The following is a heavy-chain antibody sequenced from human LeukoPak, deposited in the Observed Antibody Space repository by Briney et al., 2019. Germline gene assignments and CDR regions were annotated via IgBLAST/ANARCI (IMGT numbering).Heavy chain of an antibody. V-gene: IGHV3-21*01. D-gene: IGHD4-17*01. J-gene: IGHJ3*02. CDR1: GFTFSSYS. CDR3: ARDLADYGDYDAFDI. Sequence: SGGSLRLSCAASGFTFSSYSMNWVRQAPGKGLEWVSSISSSSSYIYYADSVKGRFTISTDNAKNSLYLQMNSLRAEDTAVYYCARDLADYGDYDAFDIWGQGTMVTVSS. CDR2: ISSSSSYI.